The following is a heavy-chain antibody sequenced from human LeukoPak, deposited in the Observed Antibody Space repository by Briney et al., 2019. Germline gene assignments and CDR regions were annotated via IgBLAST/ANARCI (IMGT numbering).Heavy chain of an antibody. D-gene: IGHD3-22*01. CDR2: IKSDGST. Sequence: GGCLRLSCAASGFTFSSYWMHWVRQAPGKGLVWVSRIKSDGSTNYADSVKGRFTISRDNAKNTLSLQMNSLRAEDTGVYYCARAPSEIGGYYPEYFRHWGQGILVSVSS. CDR3: ARAPSEIGGYYPEYFRH. V-gene: IGHV3-74*01. CDR1: GFTFSSYW. J-gene: IGHJ1*01.